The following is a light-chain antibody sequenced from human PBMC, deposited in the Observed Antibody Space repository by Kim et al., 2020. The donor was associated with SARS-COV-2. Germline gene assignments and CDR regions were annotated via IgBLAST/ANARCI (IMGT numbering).Light chain of an antibody. J-gene: IGKJ4*01. V-gene: IGKV3D-15*01. Sequence: IVMTQSPVTLSISPGDRVTLSCRAGQTVSSNLAWYQQKPGQAPRLLIHGASIRATGIPPRFSGSGSGTDFSLSISSLQPEDVAVYYCQQYDKVPLTFGGETKVDIK. CDR2: GAS. CDR1: QTVSSN. CDR3: QQYDKVPLT.